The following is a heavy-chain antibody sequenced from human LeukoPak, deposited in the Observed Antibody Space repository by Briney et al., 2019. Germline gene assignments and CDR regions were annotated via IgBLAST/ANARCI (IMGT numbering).Heavy chain of an antibody. J-gene: IGHJ6*02. CDR1: GGTFSSYA. D-gene: IGHD5-18*01. CDR2: IIPILGIA. CDR3: AHPTGSEYSYGFQSLYYYGMDV. V-gene: IGHV1-69*04. Sequence: ASVKVSCKASGGTFSSYAISWVRQAPGQGLEWMGRIIPILGIANYAQKFQGRVTITADKSTSTAYMELSSLRSEDTAVYYCAHPTGSEYSYGFQSLYYYGMDVWGQGTTVTVSS.